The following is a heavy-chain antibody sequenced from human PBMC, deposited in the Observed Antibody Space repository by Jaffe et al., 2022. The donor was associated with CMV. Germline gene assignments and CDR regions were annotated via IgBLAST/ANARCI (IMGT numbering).Heavy chain of an antibody. V-gene: IGHV5-51*01. CDR2: IYPGDSDT. CDR3: ARHPPTSYYYGSGSFLFDY. CDR1: GYSFTSYW. Sequence: EVQLVQSGAEVKKPGESLKISCKGSGYSFTSYWIGWVRQMPGKGLEWMGIIYPGDSDTRYSPSFQGQVTISADKSISTAYLQWSSLKASDTAMYYCARHPPTSYYYGSGSFLFDYWGQGTLVTVSS. D-gene: IGHD3-10*01. J-gene: IGHJ4*02.